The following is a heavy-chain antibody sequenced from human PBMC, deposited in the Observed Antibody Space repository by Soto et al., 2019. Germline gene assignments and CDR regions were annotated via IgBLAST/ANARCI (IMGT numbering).Heavy chain of an antibody. CDR3: ARGYYDILTAFGDYYYYGMDV. CDR2: ISAYNGNT. V-gene: IGHV1-18*04. J-gene: IGHJ6*02. CDR1: GYTFTSYG. D-gene: IGHD3-9*01. Sequence: VASVKVSCKASGYTFTSYGISWVRQAPGQGLEWMGWISAYNGNTNYAQKLQGRVTMTTDTSTSTAYMELRSLRSDDTAVYYCARGYYDILTAFGDYYYYGMDVWGQGTTVTVSS.